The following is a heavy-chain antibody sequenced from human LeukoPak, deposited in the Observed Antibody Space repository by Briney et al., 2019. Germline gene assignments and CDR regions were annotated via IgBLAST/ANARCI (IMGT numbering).Heavy chain of an antibody. CDR1: GGSFSGYY. D-gene: IGHD3-22*01. CDR3: ARGGKDDSSGYFDY. J-gene: IGHJ4*02. Sequence: ASETLSLTCAVYGGSFSGYYWSWIRQPPGKGLEWIGEINHSGSTNYNPSLKSRVTISVDTSKNQISLKLSSVTAADTAVYYCARGGKDDSSGYFDYWGQGTLVTVSS. CDR2: INHSGST. V-gene: IGHV4-34*01.